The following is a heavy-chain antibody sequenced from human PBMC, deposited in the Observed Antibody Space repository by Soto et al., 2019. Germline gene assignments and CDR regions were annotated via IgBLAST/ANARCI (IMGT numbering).Heavy chain of an antibody. CDR3: ASYDYAVVTGPFDH. CDR2: FDPENGET. V-gene: IGHV1-24*01. CDR1: VYSLSELS. Sequence: QVQVVQSGAEVKKPGASVKVSCKVSVYSLSELSMHWVRHAPGKGLAWMGGFDPENGETFYAKKFQGRDDMTEDTSTDTANLEPGSLTFEDRAVYYCASYDYAVVTGPFDHWGQGTLVTVSS. J-gene: IGHJ4*02. D-gene: IGHD2-21*02.